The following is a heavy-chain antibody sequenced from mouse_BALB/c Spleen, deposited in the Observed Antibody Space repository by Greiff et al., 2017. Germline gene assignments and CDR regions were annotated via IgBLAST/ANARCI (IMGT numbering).Heavy chain of an antibody. CDR2: IDPANGNT. CDR3: ARIGHYYGTAWFAY. V-gene: IGHV14-3*02. J-gene: IGHJ3*01. Sequence: VQLQQSGAELVKPGASVKLSCTASGFNIKDTYMHWVKQRPEQGLEWIGRIDPANGNTKYDPKFQGKATITADTSSNTAYLQLSSLTSEDTAVYYCARIGHYYGTAWFAYWGQGTLVTVSA. CDR1: GFNIKDTY. D-gene: IGHD1-1*01.